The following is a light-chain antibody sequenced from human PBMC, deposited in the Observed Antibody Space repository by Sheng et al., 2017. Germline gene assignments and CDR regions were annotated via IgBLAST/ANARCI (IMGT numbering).Light chain of an antibody. CDR1: QSISSW. CDR2: MAS. J-gene: IGKJ3*01. CDR3: QHYNSYPFT. V-gene: IGKV1-5*03. Sequence: DIQMTQSPSTLSASVGDRVTITCRASQSISSWLAWYQQKPGKAPKVLISMASSLESGVPSRFSGSGYGTEFTLTISSLQPDDFATYYCQHYNSYPFTFGPGTKVHIK.